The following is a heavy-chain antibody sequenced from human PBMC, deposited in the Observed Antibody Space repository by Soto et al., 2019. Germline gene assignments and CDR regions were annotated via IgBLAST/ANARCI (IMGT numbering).Heavy chain of an antibody. CDR2: IIPIFGTA. J-gene: IGHJ6*02. V-gene: IGHV1-69*13. CDR1: GGTFSSYA. CDR3: ARVLPKIHYYYYGMDV. Sequence: GASVKVSCKASGGTFSSYAISWVRQAPGQGLEWMGGIIPIFGTANYAQKFQGRVTITADESTSTAYMELSSLRSEDTAVYYCARVLPKIHYYYYGMDVWGQGTTVTVSS.